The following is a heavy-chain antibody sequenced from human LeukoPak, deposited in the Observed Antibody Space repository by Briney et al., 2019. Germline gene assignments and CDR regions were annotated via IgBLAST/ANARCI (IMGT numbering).Heavy chain of an antibody. CDR3: ARDGRWCYCFDP. V-gene: IGHV1-2*02. CDR2: MHPNSGGT. D-gene: IGHD4/OR15-4a*01. CDR1: GYTFTDRH. Sequence: GASVKVSCKTSGYTFTDRHMHWVRQAPGQGLEWMGWMHPNSGGTKSAQKFPGRVTMTRDTSISTAYLELTRLTSDDAAVYYCARDGRWCYCFDPWGQGTLVTVSS. J-gene: IGHJ5*02.